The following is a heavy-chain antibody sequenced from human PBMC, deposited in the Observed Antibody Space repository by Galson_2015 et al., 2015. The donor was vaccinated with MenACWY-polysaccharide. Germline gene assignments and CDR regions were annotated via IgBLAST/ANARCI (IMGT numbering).Heavy chain of an antibody. CDR2: ISSSGSTI. Sequence: SLRLSCAASGFTFSSYDMNWVRQAPGKGLEWVSYISSSGSTIYYADSVKGRFTISRDNAKNSLYLQMNSLRAEDTAVYYCARVPYYDSSGGMDVWGQGTTVTVSS. J-gene: IGHJ6*02. D-gene: IGHD3-22*01. CDR3: ARVPYYDSSGGMDV. CDR1: GFTFSSYD. V-gene: IGHV3-48*03.